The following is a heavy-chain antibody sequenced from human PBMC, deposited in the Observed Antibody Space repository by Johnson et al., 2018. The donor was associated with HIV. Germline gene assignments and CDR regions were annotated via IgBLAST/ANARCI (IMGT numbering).Heavy chain of an antibody. CDR3: ARDQYCTGGVCYSGAFDI. Sequence: QVQLMESGGGVVRPGGSLKLSCAASGFTFSSYAMHWVRQAPGKGLEWVAFISYDGSNKYYADSVKCRFTISRDNSKNTLYLQMNSLRAEDTAVYYCARDQYCTGGVCYSGAFDIWGQGTMVTVSS. J-gene: IGHJ3*02. D-gene: IGHD2-8*02. V-gene: IGHV3-30*04. CDR1: GFTFSSYA. CDR2: ISYDGSNK.